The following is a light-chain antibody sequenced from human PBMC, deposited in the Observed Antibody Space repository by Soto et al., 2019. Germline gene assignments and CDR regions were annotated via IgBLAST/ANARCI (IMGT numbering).Light chain of an antibody. CDR1: SSDVGSYNL. J-gene: IGLJ1*01. CDR2: EGS. Sequence: QSALTQPASVSGSPGQSITISCTGTSSDVGSYNLVSWYQQYPGKAPKLIIYEGSKRPSGVSNRFSGSKSGNTASLTISGLQAEDEADYYCCSYAVSSTYYVFGIGTKLTVL. V-gene: IGLV2-23*01. CDR3: CSYAVSSTYYV.